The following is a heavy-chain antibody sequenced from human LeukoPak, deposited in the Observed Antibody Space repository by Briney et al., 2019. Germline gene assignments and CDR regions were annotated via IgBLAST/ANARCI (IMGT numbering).Heavy chain of an antibody. V-gene: IGHV4-59*01. D-gene: IGHD3-16*01. CDR1: GGSISSYY. J-gene: IGHJ5*02. Sequence: PSETLSLTCTVSGGSISSYYWSWIRQPPGKGLEWIGYIYYSGSTNYNPSLKSRVTISVDTSKNQFSLKLNSVTAADTAVYYCARGLLGYYDYPWFDPWGQGALVTVSS. CDR2: IYYSGST. CDR3: ARGLLGYYDYPWFDP.